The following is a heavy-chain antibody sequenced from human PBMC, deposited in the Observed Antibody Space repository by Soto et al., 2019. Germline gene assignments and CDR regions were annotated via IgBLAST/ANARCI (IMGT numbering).Heavy chain of an antibody. Sequence: QVQLQESGPGLVKPSQTLSLTCTVSGGSINSGGYYWSWIRQHPGKGLEWIGYIFYSGSTYYTPSLKSRVTISVDMSKNQYYLKLSSVTAADTTVYYCARVGGSGSPFDNWGQGTLVTVSS. D-gene: IGHD3-10*01. V-gene: IGHV4-31*03. CDR1: GGSINSGGYY. CDR3: ARVGGSGSPFDN. CDR2: IFYSGST. J-gene: IGHJ4*02.